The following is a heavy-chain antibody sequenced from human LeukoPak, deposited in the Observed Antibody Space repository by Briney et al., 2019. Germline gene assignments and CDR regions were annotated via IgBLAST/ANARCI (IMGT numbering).Heavy chain of an antibody. CDR1: GFIFSTYS. CDR3: ARDTAYAFDI. V-gene: IGHV3-48*02. CDR2: ISGSSSTI. Sequence: GRSLRLSCAASGFIFSTYSMNWVRQAPGKGLEWLSYISGSSSTIHYADSVKGRFTISRDNAKNSLYLQMNSLRDEDTAVYYCARDTAYAFDIWGQGTMVTVSS. J-gene: IGHJ3*02.